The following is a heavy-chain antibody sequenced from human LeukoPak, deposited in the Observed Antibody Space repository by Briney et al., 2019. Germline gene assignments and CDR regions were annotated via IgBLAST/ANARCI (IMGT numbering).Heavy chain of an antibody. CDR2: INPYTGGT. CDR1: GYTFTGPY. CDR3: ARVEYCTKGVCINFDL. J-gene: IGHJ4*02. Sequence: ASLKVSCKASGYTFTGPYIHWMRQAPGQGLEWMGWINPYTGGTKYAQKFQGRVTVTRDTSTNTAYMELSGLRPDDTAAYYCARVEYCTKGVCINFDLWGQGTLVTASS. D-gene: IGHD2-8*01. V-gene: IGHV1-2*02.